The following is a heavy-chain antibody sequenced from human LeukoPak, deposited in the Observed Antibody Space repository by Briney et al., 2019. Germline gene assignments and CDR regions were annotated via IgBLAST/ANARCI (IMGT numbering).Heavy chain of an antibody. CDR3: ACDSAEWELRFGYFDY. J-gene: IGHJ4*02. Sequence: ASVKVSCKASGYTFTSYGISWVRQAPGQGLEWMGWISAYNGNTNYAQKLQGRVTMTTDTSTSTAYMELRRLRSDDRAVYYCACDSAEWELRFGYFDYWGQGTLVTVSS. D-gene: IGHD1-26*01. CDR1: GYTFTSYG. CDR2: ISAYNGNT. V-gene: IGHV1-18*01.